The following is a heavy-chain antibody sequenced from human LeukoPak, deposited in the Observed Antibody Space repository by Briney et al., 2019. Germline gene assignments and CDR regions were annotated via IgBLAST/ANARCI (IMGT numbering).Heavy chain of an antibody. V-gene: IGHV1-69*13. D-gene: IGHD3-3*01. CDR2: IIPIFGTA. J-gene: IGHJ6*02. CDR1: GGTFSSYA. CDR3: ARVSWSVNYYYYYGMDV. Sequence: GASVKVSCKASGGTFSSYAISWVRQAPGQGLEWMGGIIPIFGTANYAQKFQGRVTITADESTSTAYMELSSLRSEDTAVYYCARVSWSVNYYYYYGMDVWGQGTTVTVSS.